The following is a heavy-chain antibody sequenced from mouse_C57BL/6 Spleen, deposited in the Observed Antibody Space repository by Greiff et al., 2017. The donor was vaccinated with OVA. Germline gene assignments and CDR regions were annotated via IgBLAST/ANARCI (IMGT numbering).Heavy chain of an antibody. J-gene: IGHJ3*01. V-gene: IGHV1-18*01. D-gene: IGHD1-1*01. CDR2: INPNNGGT. CDR1: GYTFTDYN. Sequence: EVKLMESGPELVKPGASVKIPCKASGYTFTDYNMDWVKQSHGKSLEWIGDINPNNGGTIYNQKFKGKATLTVDKSSSTAYMELRSLTSEDTAVYYCARGDGSLAYWGQGTLVTVSA. CDR3: ARGDGSLAY.